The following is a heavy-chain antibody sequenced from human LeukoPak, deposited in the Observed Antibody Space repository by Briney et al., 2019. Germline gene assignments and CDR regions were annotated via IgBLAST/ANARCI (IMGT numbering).Heavy chain of an antibody. Sequence: GGFLRLSCVASGFTFSSYWIHWVRHAPGKGLVWVSRIISDGRSKDYADSVKGRFTISRDNAKNTLYLQMNSLRAEDTAVYYCVRGGVDYWGQGTLVTVSS. CDR1: GFTFSSYW. CDR3: VRGGVDY. D-gene: IGHD3-16*01. CDR2: IISDGRSK. V-gene: IGHV3-74*01. J-gene: IGHJ4*02.